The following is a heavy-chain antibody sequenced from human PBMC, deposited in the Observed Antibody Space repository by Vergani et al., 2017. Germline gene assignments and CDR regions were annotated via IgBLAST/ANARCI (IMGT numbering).Heavy chain of an antibody. Sequence: VEAGGGLVQPGGSLRLSCTASGFTFQAFAFHWVRQVSGRGLEWVSGIDRNYGVKNGNSFEGRFSISRDNAKKAVFLQMNNLIHEDTALYFCVKDNDYDADGPFDLGGRGTLVTVSS. CDR2: IDRNYGVK. CDR1: GFTFQAFA. J-gene: IGHJ2*01. V-gene: IGHV3-9*01. D-gene: IGHD3-16*01. CDR3: VKDNDYDADGPFDL.